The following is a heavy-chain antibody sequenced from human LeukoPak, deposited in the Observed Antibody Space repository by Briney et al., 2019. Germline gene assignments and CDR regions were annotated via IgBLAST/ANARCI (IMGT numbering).Heavy chain of an antibody. J-gene: IGHJ3*02. CDR2: IYYSGST. V-gene: IGHV4-39*01. Sequence: PSETLSLTCTVSGGSLSSSSYYWGWIRQPPGKGLEWIGSIYYSGSTYYNPSLKSRVTISVDTSKNQFSLKLSSVTAADTAVYYCARPMTTVATWVLDAFDIWGQGTMVTVSS. D-gene: IGHD4-17*01. CDR1: GGSLSSSSYY. CDR3: ARPMTTVATWVLDAFDI.